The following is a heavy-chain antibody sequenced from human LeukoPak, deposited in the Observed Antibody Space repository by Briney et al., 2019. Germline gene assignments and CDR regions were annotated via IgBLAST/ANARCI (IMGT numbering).Heavy chain of an antibody. CDR2: ISYDGSNK. CDR3: AKVGGVVVAAINY. J-gene: IGHJ4*02. CDR1: GFTFSGSA. Sequence: GGSLRLSCAASGFTFSGSAMHWVRQAPGKGLEWVAVISYDGSNKYYADSVKGRFTISRDNSKNTLYLQMNSLRAEDTAVYYCAKVGGVVVAAINYWGQGTLVTVSS. V-gene: IGHV3-30*04. D-gene: IGHD2-15*01.